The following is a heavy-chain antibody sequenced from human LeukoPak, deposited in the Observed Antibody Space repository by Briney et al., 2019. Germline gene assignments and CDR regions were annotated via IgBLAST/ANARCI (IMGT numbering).Heavy chain of an antibody. J-gene: IGHJ5*02. CDR3: ARQEIGLRSFDP. D-gene: IGHD3/OR15-3a*01. CDR2: IYYTGTT. Sequence: SETLSLTCTVSGGSISSSLYHWGWIRQSPGKNLEWLGSIYYTGTTHYNPSLKSRVTISVDTSKNQFSLNLSSVTAADTAVYYCARQEIGLRSFDPWGQGTLVPSPQ. V-gene: IGHV4-39*01. CDR1: GGSISSSLYH.